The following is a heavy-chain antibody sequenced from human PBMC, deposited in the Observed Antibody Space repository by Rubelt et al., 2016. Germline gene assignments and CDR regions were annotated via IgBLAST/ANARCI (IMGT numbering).Heavy chain of an antibody. D-gene: IGHD4-17*01. CDR2: ISSSSSYI. CDR3: ARDRYGHAFDI. Sequence: VQLVESGGGVVQPGRSLRLSCAASGFTFSSYGMHWVRQAPGKGLEWVSSISSSSSYIYYADSVKGRFTISRDNAKNSLYLQMNSLRAEDTAVYYCARDRYGHAFDIWGQGTMVTVSS. CDR1: GFTFSSYG. V-gene: IGHV3-21*01. J-gene: IGHJ3*02.